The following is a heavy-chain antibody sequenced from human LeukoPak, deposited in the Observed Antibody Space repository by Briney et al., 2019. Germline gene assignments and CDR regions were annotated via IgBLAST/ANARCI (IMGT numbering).Heavy chain of an antibody. J-gene: IGHJ3*01. D-gene: IGHD3-9*01. CDR3: ARGRESSKLTSGFQSFDWLSDSFDL. Sequence: ASVKVSCKTSGYSFTNYDINWVRQATGQGLEWMGWMRPNSGKTGYAQKFQGRVTMTKNTSMSTAYMELSSLTSEDTAVYYCARGRESSKLTSGFQSFDWLSDSFDLWGQGTIVTVSS. V-gene: IGHV1-8*01. CDR2: MRPNSGKT. CDR1: GYSFTNYD.